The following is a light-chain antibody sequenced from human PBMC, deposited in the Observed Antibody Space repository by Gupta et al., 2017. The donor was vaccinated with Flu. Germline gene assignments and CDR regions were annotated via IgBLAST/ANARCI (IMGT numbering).Light chain of an antibody. CDR2: EVS. Sequence: QSALPQPPPASGSPGQSVTISCTGTSSDVGGYNYVSWYQQYPGKAPKLMIFEVSKRPSGVPDRFSGSKSGNTASLTVSGLQAEDEADYYCSSYAGTNIPYVFGTGTRVTVL. V-gene: IGLV2-8*01. CDR1: SSDVGGYNY. J-gene: IGLJ1*01. CDR3: SSYAGTNIPYV.